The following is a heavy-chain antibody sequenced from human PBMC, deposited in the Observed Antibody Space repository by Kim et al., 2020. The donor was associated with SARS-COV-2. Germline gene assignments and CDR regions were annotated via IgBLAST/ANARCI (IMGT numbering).Heavy chain of an antibody. V-gene: IGHV3-23*01. CDR1: GFTFSSYA. CDR3: AKDKSAYYYGSGSSYGMDV. Sequence: GGSLRLSCAASGFTFSSYAMSWVRQAPGKGLEWVSAISGSGGSTYYADSVKGRFTLSRDNSKNTLYLQMNSLRAEDTAVYYCAKDKSAYYYGSGSSYGMDVWGQGTTVTVSS. D-gene: IGHD3-10*01. J-gene: IGHJ6*02. CDR2: ISGSGGST.